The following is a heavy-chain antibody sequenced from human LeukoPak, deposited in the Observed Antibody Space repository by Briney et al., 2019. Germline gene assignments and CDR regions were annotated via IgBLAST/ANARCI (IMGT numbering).Heavy chain of an antibody. CDR3: ARDRGAAGSYWSGDRNPSRRYAFDI. Sequence: SQTLSLTCAISGDSVSSNSAAWNWIRQSPSRGLEWLGRTYYRSKWYNDYAVSVKSRITINPDTSKNQFSLQLNSVTPEDTAVYYCARDRGAAGSYWSGDRNPSRRYAFDIWGQGTMVTVSS. D-gene: IGHD1-26*01. CDR1: GDSVSSNSAA. CDR2: TYYRSKWYN. V-gene: IGHV6-1*01. J-gene: IGHJ3*02.